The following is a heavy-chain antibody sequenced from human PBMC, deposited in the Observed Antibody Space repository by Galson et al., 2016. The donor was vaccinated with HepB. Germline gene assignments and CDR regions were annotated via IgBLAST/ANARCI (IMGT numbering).Heavy chain of an antibody. Sequence: SLRLSCAASGFVFNNYTMTWVRQAPGKGLEWVSSISSNGHNTNYADSVKGRFSISRDHSRDTLYLLINSLRAEDTAVYYCASAVRDGHPSFGWGQGTLVTVSS. D-gene: IGHD5-24*01. V-gene: IGHV3-23*01. J-gene: IGHJ4*02. CDR3: ASAVRDGHPSFG. CDR2: ISSNGHNT. CDR1: GFVFNNYT.